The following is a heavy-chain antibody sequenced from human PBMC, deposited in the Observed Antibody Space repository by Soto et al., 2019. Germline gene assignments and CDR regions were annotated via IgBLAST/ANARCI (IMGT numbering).Heavy chain of an antibody. Sequence: ASEVSCKASGYTFTGYYMHWVRQAPGQGLEWMGWINPNSGGTNYAQKFQGWVTMTRDTSISTAYMELSRLRSDDTAVYYCARAHCGGDCYSGVDYWGQGTLVTVSS. CDR1: GYTFTGYY. D-gene: IGHD2-21*02. V-gene: IGHV1-2*04. CDR3: ARAHCGGDCYSGVDY. CDR2: INPNSGGT. J-gene: IGHJ4*02.